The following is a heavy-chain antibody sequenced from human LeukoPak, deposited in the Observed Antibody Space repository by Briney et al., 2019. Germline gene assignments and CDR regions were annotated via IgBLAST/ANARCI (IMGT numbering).Heavy chain of an antibody. CDR2: ISGTGVST. V-gene: IGHV3-23*01. CDR1: GFSFSSYA. J-gene: IGHJ4*02. D-gene: IGHD3-22*01. CDR3: AKDSSGYYHAWYYFDY. Sequence: GGSLRLSCAASGFSFSSYAMSWVRQAPGKGLEWVSTISGTGVSTYYARSVKGRFTISRDNSKNTVYLQIDSLRAEDTALYYCAKDSSGYYHAWYYFDYWGQGSLVTVSS.